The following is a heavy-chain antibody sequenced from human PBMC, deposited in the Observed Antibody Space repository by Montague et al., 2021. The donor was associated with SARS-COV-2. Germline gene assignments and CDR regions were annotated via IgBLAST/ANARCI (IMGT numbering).Heavy chain of an antibody. Sequence: TLSLTCTVSGDSIRSGTYYWNWVRQPAGKGLEWIGRIYTSGSTNYNPSLKSRITMSVDTSKNQLSLRLSSVTDADTAVYYCARDQPAYFTGGSCHPFDYWGQGTLVTVSS. J-gene: IGHJ4*02. CDR3: ARDQPAYFTGGSCHPFDY. V-gene: IGHV4-61*02. CDR1: GDSIRSGTYY. D-gene: IGHD2-15*01. CDR2: IYTSGST.